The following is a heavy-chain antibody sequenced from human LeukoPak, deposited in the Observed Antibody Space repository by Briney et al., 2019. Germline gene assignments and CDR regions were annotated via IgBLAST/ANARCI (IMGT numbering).Heavy chain of an antibody. CDR1: GYTFTSYG. Sequence: ASVKVSCKASGYTFTSYGISWVRQAPGQGLEWMGWISAYNGNTNYAQKLQGRVTMTTDTSTSTAYMELRSLRSDDTAVYYCARDMTSVITFGGVIAYGGGLFYWGQGTLVTVSS. V-gene: IGHV1-18*01. J-gene: IGHJ4*02. D-gene: IGHD3-16*02. CDR2: ISAYNGNT. CDR3: ARDMTSVITFGGVIAYGGGLFY.